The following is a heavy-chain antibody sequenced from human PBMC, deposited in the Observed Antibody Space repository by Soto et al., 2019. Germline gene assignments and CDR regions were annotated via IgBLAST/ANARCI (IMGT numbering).Heavy chain of an antibody. CDR3: ARVWERSSSGHTWFDP. Sequence: SVKVSCRASGGTFSSYASSWVRQAPGQGLEWMGGIIPIFGTANYAQKFQGRVTITADESTSTAYMELSSLRSEDTAVYYCARVWERSSSGHTWFDPWGQGILVTVSS. V-gene: IGHV1-69*13. CDR1: GGTFSSYA. D-gene: IGHD6-6*01. CDR2: IIPIFGTA. J-gene: IGHJ5*02.